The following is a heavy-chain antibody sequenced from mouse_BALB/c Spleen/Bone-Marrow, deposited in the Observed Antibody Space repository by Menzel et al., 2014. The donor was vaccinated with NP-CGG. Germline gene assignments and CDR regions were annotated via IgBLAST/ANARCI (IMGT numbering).Heavy chain of an antibody. V-gene: IGHV1-82*01. J-gene: IGHJ2*01. D-gene: IGHD4-1*01. CDR1: GYAFSSSW. CDR3: ARGRTGYYFGY. Sequence: VQLQESGPELVKPGASVKISCKASGYAFSSSWMNWVKQRPGQGLEWIGRIYPGDGDTYYNGKFKDKATLTADRSSSTAYMQLSSLTSVDSAVYFCARGRTGYYFGYWGQGTTLTVSS. CDR2: IYPGDGDT.